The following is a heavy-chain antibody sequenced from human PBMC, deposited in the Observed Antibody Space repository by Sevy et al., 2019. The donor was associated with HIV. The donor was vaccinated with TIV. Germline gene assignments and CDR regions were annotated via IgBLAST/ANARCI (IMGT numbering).Heavy chain of an antibody. CDR1: GYTFNNYY. Sequence: ASVKVSCKASGYTFNNYYIHWVRQAPGLGLEWMGVINPSSGSTAYTQKFQGRVTMTADTSTRTVFMELSSLRSEDTAVFYCARGDGTGRCFDNRGQGTLVTVSS. V-gene: IGHV1-46*02. CDR3: ARGDGTGRCFDN. CDR2: INPSSGST. J-gene: IGHJ4*02.